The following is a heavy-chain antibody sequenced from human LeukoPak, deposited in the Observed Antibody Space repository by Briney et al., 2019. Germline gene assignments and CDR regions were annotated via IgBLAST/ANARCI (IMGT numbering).Heavy chain of an antibody. D-gene: IGHD3-3*01. CDR3: ASQQYYDLPGGAFDF. CDR2: IYTSGST. J-gene: IGHJ3*01. V-gene: IGHV4-4*07. Sequence: PSETLSLTCTVSGGSVSSYYWSRIRQPAGKGLEWIGRIYTSGSTNYNPSLKSRVTMSVDTSKNQFSLKLSSVSAADTALYYCASQQYYDLPGGAFDFWGQGTMVTVSP. CDR1: GGSVSSYY.